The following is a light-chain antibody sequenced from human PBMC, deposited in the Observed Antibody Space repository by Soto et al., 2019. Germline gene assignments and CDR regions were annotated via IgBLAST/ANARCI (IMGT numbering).Light chain of an antibody. CDR2: KAS. CDR3: QHYNAYPWT. Sequence: DIQMTQSPSTLSASVGGRVTITCRASQSISSWLAWYQQKPGKAPKLLIYKASSLETGVPLRFSGSGSGTEFTLTISSLQPADIATYYCQHYNAYPWTFGQGTQVEIK. V-gene: IGKV1-5*03. CDR1: QSISSW. J-gene: IGKJ1*01.